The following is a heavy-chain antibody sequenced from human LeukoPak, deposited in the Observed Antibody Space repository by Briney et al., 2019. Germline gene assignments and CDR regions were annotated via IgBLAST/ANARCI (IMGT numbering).Heavy chain of an antibody. CDR2: NYHSGST. CDR1: GGSISSGGYS. V-gene: IGHV4-30-2*01. Sequence: SETLSLTCAVSGGSISSGGYSWSWIRQPPGKGLEWIGYNYHSGSTYYNPSLKSRVTISVDRSKNQFSLKLSSVTAADTAVYYCARGKARAFDIWGQGTIVTVSS. J-gene: IGHJ3*02. CDR3: ARGKARAFDI.